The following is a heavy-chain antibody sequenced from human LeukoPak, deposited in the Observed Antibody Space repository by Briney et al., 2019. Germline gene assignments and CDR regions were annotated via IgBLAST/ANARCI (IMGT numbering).Heavy chain of an antibody. CDR2: ISSSRSYI. CDR3: AKDLSGSYSRGFDY. V-gene: IGHV3-21*01. D-gene: IGHD1-26*01. Sequence: GMSLRLSCAASGFAFSSSTMNWVRQAPGKGLEWVSSISSSRSYIYYADSVKGRFTISRDNSKNTLYLQMNSLRAEDTAVYYCAKDLSGSYSRGFDYWGQGTLVTVSS. J-gene: IGHJ4*02. CDR1: GFAFSSST.